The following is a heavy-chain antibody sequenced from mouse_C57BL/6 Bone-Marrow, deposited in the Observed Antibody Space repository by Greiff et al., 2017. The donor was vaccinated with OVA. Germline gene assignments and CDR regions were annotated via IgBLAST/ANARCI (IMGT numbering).Heavy chain of an antibody. CDR1: GYSITSGYY. V-gene: IGHV3-6*01. CDR2: ISYDGSD. J-gene: IGHJ4*01. Sequence: LQQSGPGLVKPSQSLSLTCSVTGYSITSGYYRNWIRQFPGNKLEWMGYISYDGSDNYNPSLKNRISITRDTSKNQFFLKLNSVTTEDTATYYCARERYYGNYYAMDYWGQGTSVTVSS. D-gene: IGHD1-2*01. CDR3: ARERYYGNYYAMDY.